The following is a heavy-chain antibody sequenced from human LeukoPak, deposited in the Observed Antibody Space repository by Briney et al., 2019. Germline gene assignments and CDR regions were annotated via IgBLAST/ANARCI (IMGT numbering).Heavy chain of an antibody. CDR2: ISYDGSNK. CDR1: GFNLSSYA. D-gene: IGHD4-23*01. Sequence: GGSLRLSCAASGFNLSSYAMHWVRQAPGKGLEGVAVISYDGSNKYYADSVKGRFTISRDNSKNTLYLQMNSLRAEDTAVYYCARDGDYGGNSYFDYWGQGTLVTVSS. V-gene: IGHV3-30*04. J-gene: IGHJ4*02. CDR3: ARDGDYGGNSYFDY.